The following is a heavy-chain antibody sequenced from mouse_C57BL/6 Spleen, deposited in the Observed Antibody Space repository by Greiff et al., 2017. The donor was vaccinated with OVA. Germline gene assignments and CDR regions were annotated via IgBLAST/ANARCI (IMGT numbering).Heavy chain of an antibody. CDR1: GYTFTDYN. Sequence: EVQLQQSGPELVKPGASVKIPCKASGYTFTDYNMDWVKQSHGKSLEWIGDINPNNGGTIYNQKFKGKATLTVDKSSSTAYMELRSLTSEDTAVYYCARALTEYYAMDYWGQGTSVTVSS. CDR3: ARALTEYYAMDY. CDR2: INPNNGGT. J-gene: IGHJ4*01. V-gene: IGHV1-18*01.